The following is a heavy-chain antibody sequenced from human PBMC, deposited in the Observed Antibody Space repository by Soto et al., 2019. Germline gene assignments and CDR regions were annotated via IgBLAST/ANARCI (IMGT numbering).Heavy chain of an antibody. CDR3: ARDNSGSSGCFDY. CDR2: IYYSGST. CDR1: GGSVSSGRYY. Sequence: SETVSLTCTVSGGSVSSGRYYWSWIRQPPGKGLEWIGYIYYSGSTNYNPSLKSRVTISVDTSKNQFSLKLSSVTAADTAVYYCARDNSGSSGCFDYWGQGTLVTVSS. D-gene: IGHD6-19*01. J-gene: IGHJ4*02. V-gene: IGHV4-61*01.